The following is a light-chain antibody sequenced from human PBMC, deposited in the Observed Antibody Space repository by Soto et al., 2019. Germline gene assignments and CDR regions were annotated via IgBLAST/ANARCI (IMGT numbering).Light chain of an antibody. CDR2: GNS. Sequence: QSVLTQPPSVSGAPGPRVTISCTGSSSNIGAGYDVHWYQQLPGTAPKLLISGNSNRPSEVPDRFSGSKSGTSASLAITGLQAEDEADYYCQSYDSSLSGYVVFGGGTKLTVL. V-gene: IGLV1-40*01. CDR3: QSYDSSLSGYVV. CDR1: SSNIGAGYD. J-gene: IGLJ2*01.